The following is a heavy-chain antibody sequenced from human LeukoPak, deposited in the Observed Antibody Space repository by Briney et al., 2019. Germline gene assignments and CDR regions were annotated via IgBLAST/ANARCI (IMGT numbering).Heavy chain of an antibody. CDR3: ARAVGYFDWLPLFDY. CDR1: GGSISSYY. V-gene: IGHV4-59*01. Sequence: SETLSLTCTVSGGSISSYYWSWIRQPPGKGLEWIGYIYYSGSTNYNPSLKSRVTISVDTSKNQFSLKLSSVTAADTAVYYCARAVGYFDWLPLFDYWGQGTLATVSS. J-gene: IGHJ4*02. D-gene: IGHD3-9*01. CDR2: IYYSGST.